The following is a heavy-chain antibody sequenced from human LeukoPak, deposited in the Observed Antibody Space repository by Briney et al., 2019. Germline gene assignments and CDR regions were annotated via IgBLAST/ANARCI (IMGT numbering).Heavy chain of an antibody. D-gene: IGHD3-10*01. V-gene: IGHV1-69*05. CDR3: ARDHGVWFGDFNYYYMDV. J-gene: IGHJ6*03. CDR2: IIPIFGTA. CDR1: GGTFSSYA. Sequence: ASVKVSCKASGGTFSSYAISWVRQAPGQGLEWMGRIIPIFGTANYAQKFQGRVTITTDESTSTAYMELSSLRSEDTAVYYCARDHGVWFGDFNYYYMDVWGKGTTVTVSS.